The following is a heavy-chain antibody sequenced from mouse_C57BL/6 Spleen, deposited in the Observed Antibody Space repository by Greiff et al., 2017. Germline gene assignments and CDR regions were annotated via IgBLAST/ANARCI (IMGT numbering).Heavy chain of an antibody. CDR3: ARPHYGNLFFDY. D-gene: IGHD2-1*01. J-gene: IGHJ2*01. Sequence: QVQLQQPGAELVRPGSSVKLSCKASGYTFTSYWMHWVKQRPIQGLEWIGNIDPSDSETHYNQKFKDKATLTVDKSSSTAYMQLSSLTSEDSAVYYCARPHYGNLFFDYWGQGTTLTVSS. CDR1: GYTFTSYW. V-gene: IGHV1-52*01. CDR2: IDPSDSET.